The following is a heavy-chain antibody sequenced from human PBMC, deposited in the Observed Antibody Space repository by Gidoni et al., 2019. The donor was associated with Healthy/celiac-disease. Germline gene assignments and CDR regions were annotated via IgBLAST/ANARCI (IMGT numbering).Heavy chain of an antibody. V-gene: IGHV1-2*02. CDR1: GSPFTGYY. J-gene: IGHJ6*02. CDR3: ARVTLGYCSGGSCDYYYYGMDV. CDR2: INPNSGGT. D-gene: IGHD2-15*01. Sequence: QVQLVQSGAEVKKPGASVKVSCKASGSPFTGYYMHWVRQAPGQGLEWMGWINPNSGGTNYAQKFQGRVTMTRDTSISTAYMELSRLRSDDTAVYYCARVTLGYCSGGSCDYYYYGMDVWGQGTTVTVSS.